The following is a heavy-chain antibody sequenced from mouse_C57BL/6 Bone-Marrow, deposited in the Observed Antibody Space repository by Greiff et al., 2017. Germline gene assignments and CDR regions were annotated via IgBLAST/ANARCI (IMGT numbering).Heavy chain of an antibody. J-gene: IGHJ1*03. Sequence: QVQLQQSGAELVKPGASVKVSCKASGYTFTSYWMHWVKQRPGQGLEWIGRIDPSDSDTNYNQKFKGKATLTVDKSSSTAYMQLSSLTSEDSAVYYCAILDYGSSWYFDVWGTGTTVTVSS. CDR1: GYTFTSYW. V-gene: IGHV1-74*01. CDR2: IDPSDSDT. D-gene: IGHD1-1*01. CDR3: AILDYGSSWYFDV.